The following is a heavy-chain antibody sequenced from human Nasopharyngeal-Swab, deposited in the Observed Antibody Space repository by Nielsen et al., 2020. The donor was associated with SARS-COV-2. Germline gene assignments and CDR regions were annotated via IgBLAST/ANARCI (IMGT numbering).Heavy chain of an antibody. CDR2: ISHDGRFE. CDR3: ARGGVVVVAATLYYYYGMDV. J-gene: IGHJ6*02. V-gene: IGHV3-30*03. Sequence: VRQMPGKGLEWVTIISHDGRFESYADSVKGRFTISRDTSKNTLSLQMSSLRAEDTAVYYCARGGVVVVAATLYYYYGMDVWGQGTTVTVSS. D-gene: IGHD2-15*01.